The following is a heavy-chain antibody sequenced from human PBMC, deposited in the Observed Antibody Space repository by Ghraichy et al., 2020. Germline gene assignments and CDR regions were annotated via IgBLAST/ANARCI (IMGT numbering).Heavy chain of an antibody. J-gene: IGHJ2*01. CDR2: ISGSGGST. D-gene: IGHD6-6*01. V-gene: IGHV3-23*01. CDR1: GFTFSSYA. Sequence: GGSLRLSCAASGFTFSSYAMSWVRQAPGKGLEWVSAISGSGGSTYYADSVKGRFTISRDNSKNTLYLQMNSLRAEDTAVYYCAKIGAKQLVFWYFDLWGRGTLVTVSS. CDR3: AKIGAKQLVFWYFDL.